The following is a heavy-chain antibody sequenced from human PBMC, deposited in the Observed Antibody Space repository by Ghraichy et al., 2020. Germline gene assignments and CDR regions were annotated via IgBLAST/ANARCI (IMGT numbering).Heavy chain of an antibody. V-gene: IGHV4-4*07. J-gene: IGHJ6*02. D-gene: IGHD4-17*01. CDR1: GGSINNYY. CDR2: IYASGAT. Sequence: SLTCTVSGGSINNYYWSWIRKAAGKGLEWIGRIYASGATNYNPSLESRLTMSVDTSKNQFSLKLRSVTAADTAVYYCARLRHGDNYYYGLDVWGLGTTVTVSS. CDR3: ARLRHGDNYYYGLDV.